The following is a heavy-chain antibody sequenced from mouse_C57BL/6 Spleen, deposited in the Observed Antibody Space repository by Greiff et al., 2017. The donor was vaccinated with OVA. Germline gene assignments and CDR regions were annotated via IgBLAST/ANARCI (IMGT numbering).Heavy chain of an antibody. CDR2: IYPGDGDT. D-gene: IGHD1-1*01. Sequence: VQLQESGPELVKPGASVKISCKASGYAFSSSWMNWVKQRPGKGLEWIGRIYPGDGDTNYNGKFKGKATLTADKSSSTAYMQLSSLTSEDSAVYFCARDYYYGSSYGWYFDVWGTGTTVTVSS. J-gene: IGHJ1*03. CDR1: GYAFSSSW. CDR3: ARDYYYGSSYGWYFDV. V-gene: IGHV1-82*01.